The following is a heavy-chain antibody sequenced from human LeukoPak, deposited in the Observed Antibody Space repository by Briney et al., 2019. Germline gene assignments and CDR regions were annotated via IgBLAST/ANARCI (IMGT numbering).Heavy chain of an antibody. Sequence: GGSLRLSCEASGFSFSGYSVNWVRQAPGKALEWVSSISSSSTYMFHADSVKGRFTISRDNAKNSLYLQMNSLRAEDTAVYYCARGDYRPAMAGEPFDYWGQGTLVTVSS. CDR3: ARGDYRPAMAGEPFDY. D-gene: IGHD6-19*01. CDR1: GFSFSGYS. V-gene: IGHV3-21*01. J-gene: IGHJ4*02. CDR2: ISSSSTYM.